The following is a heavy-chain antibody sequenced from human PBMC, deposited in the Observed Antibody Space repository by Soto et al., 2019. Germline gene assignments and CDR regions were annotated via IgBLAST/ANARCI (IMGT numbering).Heavy chain of an antibody. Sequence: PSETLSLTCSVSGGSISYNSYYWGWIRQPPGKGLEWVVGIFYTGTYYYSPYLKDRVTMSVDTSKYSFSLNLTSVTAADTAVYFCARLVVVAPVANAWGQGTLVTVSS. CDR1: GGSISYNSYY. CDR3: ARLVVVAPVANA. CDR2: IFYTGTY. V-gene: IGHV4-39*01. J-gene: IGHJ5*02. D-gene: IGHD2-2*01.